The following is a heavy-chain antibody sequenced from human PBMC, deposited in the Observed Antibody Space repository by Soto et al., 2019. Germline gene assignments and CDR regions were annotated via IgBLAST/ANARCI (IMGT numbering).Heavy chain of an antibody. J-gene: IGHJ4*02. CDR1: GGTFSSYA. Sequence: SVKVSCKASGGTFSSYAISWVRQAPGQGLEWMGGIIPIFGTANYAQKFQGRVTITADESTSTAYMELSSLRSEDTAVYYCASNQYYYGSGTAFKFDYWGQGTLVTVSS. CDR3: ASNQYYYGSGTAFKFDY. D-gene: IGHD3-10*01. CDR2: IIPIFGTA. V-gene: IGHV1-69*13.